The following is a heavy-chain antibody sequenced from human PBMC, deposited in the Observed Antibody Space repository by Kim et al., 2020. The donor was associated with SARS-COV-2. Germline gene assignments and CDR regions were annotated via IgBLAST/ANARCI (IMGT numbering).Heavy chain of an antibody. CDR2: ST. CDR3: ANSRRGSFDY. D-gene: IGHD1-1*01. Sequence: STYYNPSLKSRVTISVDTSKNQFSLKLSSVTAADTAVYYCANSRRGSFDYWGQGTLVTVSS. V-gene: IGHV4-31*02. J-gene: IGHJ4*02.